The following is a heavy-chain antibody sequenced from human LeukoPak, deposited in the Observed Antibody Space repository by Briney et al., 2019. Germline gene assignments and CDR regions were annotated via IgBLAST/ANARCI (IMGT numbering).Heavy chain of an antibody. D-gene: IGHD2-2*01. CDR2: IIPIFGTA. J-gene: IGHJ5*02. Sequence: GASVKVSCKASGGTFSRFAVSWVRQAPGQGLEWMGGIIPIFGTANYAQKFQGRVTITADESTSTAYMELSSLRSDDTAVYNCARVVTPRYCTSPTCYWKGWFDPWGQGTLVTVSS. CDR1: GGTFSRFA. CDR3: ARVVTPRYCTSPTCYWKGWFDP. V-gene: IGHV1-69*13.